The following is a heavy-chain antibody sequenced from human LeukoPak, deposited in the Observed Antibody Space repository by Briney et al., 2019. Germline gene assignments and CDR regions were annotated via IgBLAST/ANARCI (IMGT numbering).Heavy chain of an antibody. J-gene: IGHJ5*02. CDR1: GFTFSRYW. D-gene: IGHD4-17*01. CDR3: ARDADYGDWGGIDP. Sequence: GGSLRLSCAASGFTFSRYWMHWVRQAPGKGLVWVSRINSDGSRISYADSVKGRFTISRDNAKNTLYLQMNSLRAEDTAVYYCARDADYGDWGGIDPWGQGTLVTVSS. V-gene: IGHV3-74*01. CDR2: INSDGSRI.